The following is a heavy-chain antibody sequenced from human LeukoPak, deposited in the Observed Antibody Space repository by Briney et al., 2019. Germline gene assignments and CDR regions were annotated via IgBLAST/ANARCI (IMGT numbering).Heavy chain of an antibody. CDR2: ISGSGGST. D-gene: IGHD2-2*01. CDR3: ARGDYQGFYYFDY. CDR1: GFTFNSYA. Sequence: GGSLRLSCAASGFTFNSYAMTWVRQAPGKGLEWVSAISGSGGSTYYADSVKGRFTISTDNSKNTLNLQMNSLRAEDTAVYYCARGDYQGFYYFDYWGQGTLVTVSS. J-gene: IGHJ4*02. V-gene: IGHV3-23*01.